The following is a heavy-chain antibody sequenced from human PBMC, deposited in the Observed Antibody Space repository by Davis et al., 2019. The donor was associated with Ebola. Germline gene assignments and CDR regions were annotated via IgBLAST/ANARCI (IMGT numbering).Heavy chain of an antibody. CDR1: GYTFTGYY. CDR2: INPNSGGT. V-gene: IGHV1-2*02. J-gene: IGHJ3*02. CDR3: AREYDSSGYYYAADAFDI. D-gene: IGHD3-22*01. Sequence: ASVKVSCKASGYTFTGYYMHWVRQAPGQGLEWMGWINPNSGGTNYAQKFQGRVTMTRDTSISTAYMELSRLRSDDTAVYYCAREYDSSGYYYAADAFDIWGQGTMVTVSS.